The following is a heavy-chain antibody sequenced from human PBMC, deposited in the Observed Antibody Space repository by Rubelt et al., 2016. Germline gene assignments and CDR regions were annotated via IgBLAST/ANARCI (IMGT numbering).Heavy chain of an antibody. V-gene: IGHV3-30*04. J-gene: IGHJ4*02. CDR1: GYTLTELS. CDR3: ARVSLGSSGWSP. CDR2: ISYDVSNK. Sequence: QVQLVQSGAEVKTPGASVKVSCKVSGYTLTELSMHWVRQAPGKGLEWVAVISYDVSNKLYAASVKGRFTISRENSKNTLYLQMNSLRVEDTAVYYCARVSLGSSGWSPWGQGTLVTVSS. D-gene: IGHD6-19*01.